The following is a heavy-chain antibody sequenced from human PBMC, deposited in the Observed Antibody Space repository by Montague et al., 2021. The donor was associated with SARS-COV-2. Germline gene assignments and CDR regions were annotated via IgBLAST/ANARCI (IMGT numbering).Heavy chain of an antibody. D-gene: IGHD2-15*01. Sequence: SETLSLTCTVSGASITDFYWSWIRQPPGKGLQWVGYVHHSGIPNYNPSLKSRVTISIDAPKSRFSLNLRSVTAADTAVYFCARITEVVPFDFWGRGTLVSVSS. V-gene: IGHV4-59*01. CDR1: GASITDFY. CDR2: VHHSGIP. CDR3: ARITEVVPFDF. J-gene: IGHJ4*02.